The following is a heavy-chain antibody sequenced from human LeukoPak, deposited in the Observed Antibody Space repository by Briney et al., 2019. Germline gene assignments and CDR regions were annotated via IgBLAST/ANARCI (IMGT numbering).Heavy chain of an antibody. CDR3: ARDEWEWPFGVVIIHYYYYGMDV. D-gene: IGHD3-3*01. Sequence: PGGSLRLSCAASGFTFSSYSMNWVRQAPGKGLEWVSSISSSSSYIYYADSVKGRFTISRDNAKNSLYLQMNSLRAEDTAVYYCARDEWEWPFGVVIIHYYYYGMDVWGQGTTVTVSS. V-gene: IGHV3-21*01. J-gene: IGHJ6*02. CDR2: ISSSSSYI. CDR1: GFTFSSYS.